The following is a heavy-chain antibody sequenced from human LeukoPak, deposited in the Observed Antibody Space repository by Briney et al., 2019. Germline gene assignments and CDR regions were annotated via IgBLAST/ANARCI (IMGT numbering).Heavy chain of an antibody. J-gene: IGHJ6*03. CDR3: ARDIQGSSGRDYYMDV. Sequence: SKTLSLTFTVTGGSISSYYWSWIRQPAGKGLEWIGRIYTSGSTNYNPSLKSRVTMSVDTSKNQFSLKLSSVTAADTAVYYCARDIQGSSGRDYYMDVWGKGTTVTVSS. CDR1: GGSISSYY. CDR2: IYTSGST. D-gene: IGHD6-19*01. V-gene: IGHV4-4*07.